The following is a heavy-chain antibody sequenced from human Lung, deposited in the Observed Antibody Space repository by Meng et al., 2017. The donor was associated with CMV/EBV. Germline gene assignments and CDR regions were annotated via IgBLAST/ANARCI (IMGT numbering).Heavy chain of an antibody. J-gene: IGHJ4*02. CDR3: AREDYGSGSLSD. D-gene: IGHD3-10*01. CDR1: AFTFSSYE. Sequence: GGSLRLSCAASAFTFSSYEMNWVRQAPGKGLEWVSYITSFGSTIHYADSVKGRFTISRDNAKNLLFLQMNSLRAEDTGVYYCAREDYGSGSLSDWGQGTLVTVSS. V-gene: IGHV3-48*03. CDR2: ITSFGSTI.